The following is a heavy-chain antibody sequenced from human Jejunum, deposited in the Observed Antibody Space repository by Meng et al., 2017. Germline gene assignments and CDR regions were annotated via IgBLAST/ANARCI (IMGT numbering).Heavy chain of an antibody. CDR2: IYYSGST. Sequence: QVHLQESGPGLVKPTQTLSLSCTVSGGSISSNAHYWSWIRQPPGKGLGWTGYIYYSGSTYYSPSLKSRVTISVDTSANQFSLKLNSVTAADTAVYYCARGPIATAGTAVDYWGQGTLVTVSS. CDR3: ARGPIATAGTAVDY. CDR1: GGSISSNAHY. D-gene: IGHD6-13*01. V-gene: IGHV4-30-4*01. J-gene: IGHJ4*02.